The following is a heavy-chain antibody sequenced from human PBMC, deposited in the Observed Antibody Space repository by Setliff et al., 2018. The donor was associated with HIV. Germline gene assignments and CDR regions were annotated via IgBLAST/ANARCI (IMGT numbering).Heavy chain of an antibody. CDR3: ARAWAMQQLVPAY. Sequence: PGGSLRLSCGASGFSFSSYSMNWVRQAPGKGLEWVSYISPSSTIIYYPDSVKGRFTTSRDNARNSLYLEMNSLRVEDTAIYYCARAWAMQQLVPAYWGQGTLVTVSS. CDR2: ISPSSTII. CDR1: GFSFSSYS. J-gene: IGHJ4*02. D-gene: IGHD6-6*01. V-gene: IGHV3-48*01.